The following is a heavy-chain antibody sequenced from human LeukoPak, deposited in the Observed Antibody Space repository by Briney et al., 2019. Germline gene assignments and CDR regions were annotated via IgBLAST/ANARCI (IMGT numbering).Heavy chain of an antibody. CDR3: ARRQEMATEGLDY. CDR1: GYRFTSYW. J-gene: IGHJ4*02. Sequence: GGSLNFSCKGSGYRFTSYWIGWVGQMPGKGLEWMGIIYPVDFDTRYNPSFQGQVTISADKSISTAYLQWSSLKASDTAMYYCARRQEMATEGLDYWGQGTLVAVSS. CDR2: IYPVDFDT. D-gene: IGHD5-24*01. V-gene: IGHV5-51*01.